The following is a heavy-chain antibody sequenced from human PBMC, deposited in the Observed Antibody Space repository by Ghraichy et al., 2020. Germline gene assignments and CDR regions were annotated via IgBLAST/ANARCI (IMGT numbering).Heavy chain of an antibody. Sequence: SETLSLTCTVSGGSISSYYWSWIRQPPGKGLEWIGYIYYSGSTNYNPSLKSRVTISVDTSKNQFSLNLSSVTAADTAVYYCARRGTTVTPYYYYDMYVWGKGTTVTVSS. CDR2: IYYSGST. V-gene: IGHV4-59*01. J-gene: IGHJ6*03. CDR3: ARRGTTVTPYYYYDMYV. CDR1: GGSISSYY. D-gene: IGHD4-11*01.